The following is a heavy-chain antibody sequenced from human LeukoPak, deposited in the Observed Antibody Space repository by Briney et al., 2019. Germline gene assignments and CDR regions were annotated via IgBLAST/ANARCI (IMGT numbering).Heavy chain of an antibody. CDR2: ISYSGST. V-gene: IGHV4-59*08. CDR1: GGSISSYY. CDR3: ARLDSSSWYDAFDI. Sequence: ETLSLTCTVSGGSISSYYWSWIRQPPGKGLEWIGYISYSGSTNYNPSLKSRVTISVDTSKNHFSLKLSSVTAADTAVYCCARLDSSSWYDAFDIWGQGTMVTVSS. J-gene: IGHJ3*02. D-gene: IGHD6-13*01.